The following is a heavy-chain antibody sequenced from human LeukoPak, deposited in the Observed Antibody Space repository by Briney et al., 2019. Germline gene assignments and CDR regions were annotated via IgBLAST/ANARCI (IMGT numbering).Heavy chain of an antibody. V-gene: IGHV3-30-3*01. J-gene: IGHJ5*02. CDR3: AGGPFDL. CDR2: ISYDGSNK. Sequence: GRSLRLSCAASGFTFSSYATHWVRQAPGKGLEWVAVISYDGSNKYYADSVKGRFTISRDNSKNTLYLQMNSLRAEDTAVYYCAGGPFDLWGQGTLVTVSS. CDR1: GFTFSSYA.